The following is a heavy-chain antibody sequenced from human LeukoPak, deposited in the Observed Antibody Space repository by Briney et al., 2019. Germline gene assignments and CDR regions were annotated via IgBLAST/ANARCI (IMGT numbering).Heavy chain of an antibody. Sequence: SETLSLTCTVSGGSISSSSYYWGWIRRPPGKGLEWIGSIYYSGSTYYNPSLKSRVTISVDTSKNQFSLKLSSVTAADTAVYYCTASDSSGYRPFDYWGQGTLVTVSS. D-gene: IGHD3-22*01. CDR1: GGSISSSSYY. CDR3: TASDSSGYRPFDY. V-gene: IGHV4-39*01. CDR2: IYYSGST. J-gene: IGHJ4*02.